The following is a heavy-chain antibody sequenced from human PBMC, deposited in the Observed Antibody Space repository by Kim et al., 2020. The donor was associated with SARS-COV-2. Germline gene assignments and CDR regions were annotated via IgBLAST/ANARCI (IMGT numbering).Heavy chain of an antibody. J-gene: IGHJ3*02. D-gene: IGHD2-21*02. CDR1: GFTFSSYG. V-gene: IGHV3-33*01. CDR2: IWYDGSNK. CDR3: ARGGGDSADAFDI. Sequence: GGSLRLSCAASGFTFSSYGMHWVRQAPGKGLEWVAVIWYDGSNKFYADSVKGRFTISRDNSKNTLYLQMNSLSAEDTAVYYCARGGGDSADAFDIWGQG.